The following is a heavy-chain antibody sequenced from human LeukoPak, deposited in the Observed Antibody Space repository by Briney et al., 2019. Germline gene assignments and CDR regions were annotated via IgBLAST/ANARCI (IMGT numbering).Heavy chain of an antibody. V-gene: IGHV4-34*01. CDR3: ARLPRGWYSFDY. J-gene: IGHJ4*02. CDR1: GGAFSGYY. CDR2: INHSGST. Sequence: SETLSLTCAVYGGAFSGYYWGWIRQPPREGRGWIGEINHSGSTNYNPSLKSRVTISVDTSKNQFSLKLSSVTAADTAVYYCARLPRGWYSFDYWGQGTLVTVSS. D-gene: IGHD6-19*01.